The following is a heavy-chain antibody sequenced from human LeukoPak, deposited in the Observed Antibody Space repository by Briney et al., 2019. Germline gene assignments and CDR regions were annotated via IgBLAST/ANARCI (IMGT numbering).Heavy chain of an antibody. J-gene: IGHJ5*02. CDR1: GYTFTSYG. V-gene: IGHV1-18*01. D-gene: IGHD6-13*01. CDR3: AAAAADRVLFDP. CDR2: ISAYNGNT. Sequence: ASVKVSCKASGYTFTSYGISWVRQAPGQGLEWMGWISAYNGNTNYAQKLQGRVTMTTDTSTSTSYMELRSLRSDDTAVYYCAAAAADRVLFDPWGQGTLVTVSS.